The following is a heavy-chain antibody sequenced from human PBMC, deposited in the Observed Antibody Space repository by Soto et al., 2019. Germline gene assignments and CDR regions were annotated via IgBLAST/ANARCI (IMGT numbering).Heavy chain of an antibody. CDR2: ISAYNGNT. D-gene: IGHD3-10*01. CDR1: GYTFTSYG. CDR3: ARDRSNSSDY. V-gene: IGHV1-18*01. Sequence: QVQLVQSGAEVKKPGASVKVSCKASGYTFTSYGISWVRQAPGQGLEWMGWISAYNGNTNYAQKLQGRVTMTTDTPTTTPYTKLRTLPSDDTAVYYCARDRSNSSDYWGPGTLVTVSS. J-gene: IGHJ4*02.